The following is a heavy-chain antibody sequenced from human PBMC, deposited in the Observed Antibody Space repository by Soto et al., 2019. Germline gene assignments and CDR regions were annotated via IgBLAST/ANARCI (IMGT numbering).Heavy chain of an antibody. CDR1: GGSISSGGYY. D-gene: IGHD2-2*01. CDR3: ARQIVVVPAAVYYFDY. V-gene: IGHV4-31*03. CDR2: IYYSGST. Sequence: QVQLQESGPGLVKPSQTLSLTCTVSGGSISSGGYYWSWIRQHPGKGLEWIGYIYYSGSTYYNPSLKSRVTISVDTSKNPFSLKLSSVTAADTAVYYCARQIVVVPAAVYYFDYWGQGTLVTVSS. J-gene: IGHJ4*02.